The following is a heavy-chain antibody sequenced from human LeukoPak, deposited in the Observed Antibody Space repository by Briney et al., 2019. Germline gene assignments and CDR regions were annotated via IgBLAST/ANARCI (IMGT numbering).Heavy chain of an antibody. CDR1: GFTFSTYG. CDR3: AKDSTSYYYGLDY. J-gene: IGHJ4*02. D-gene: IGHD3-22*01. V-gene: IGHV3-30*18. CDR2: ISSDGSNK. Sequence: GSLRLSCAASGFTFSTYGMHWVRQAPGKGLEWGAVISSDGSNKYYADSVKGRFTISRDNSKNTLFLQMNSLRAEDTAVYYCAKDSTSYYYGLDYWGLGTLVTVSS.